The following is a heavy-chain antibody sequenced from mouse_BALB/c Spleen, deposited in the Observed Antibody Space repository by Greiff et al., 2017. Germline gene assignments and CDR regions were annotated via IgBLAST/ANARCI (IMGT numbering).Heavy chain of an antibody. CDR2: ISSGGSYT. CDR1: GFTFSSYG. V-gene: IGHV5-6*01. CDR3: ARHLITTGYYAMDY. D-gene: IGHD2-4*01. J-gene: IGHJ4*01. Sequence: EVHLVESGGDLVKPGGSLKLSCAASGFTFSSYGMSWVRQTPDKRLEWVATISSGGSYTYYPDSVKGRFTISRDNAKNTLYLQMSSLKSEDTAMYYCARHLITTGYYAMDYWGQGTSVTVSS.